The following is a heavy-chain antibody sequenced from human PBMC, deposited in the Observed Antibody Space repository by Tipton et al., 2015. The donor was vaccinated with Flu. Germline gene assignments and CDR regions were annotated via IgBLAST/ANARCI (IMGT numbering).Heavy chain of an antibody. CDR2: IYTSGST. V-gene: IGHV4-4*07. CDR3: ARDRQITMIGRDAFDI. Sequence: TLSLTCTVSGASMSSYYWGWIRQTPGRGLEWIGRIYTSGSTNYNPSLKSRVTMSVDTSKNQFSLKLSSVTAADTAVYYCARDRQITMIGRDAFDIWGQGTMVTVSS. J-gene: IGHJ3*02. D-gene: IGHD3-22*01. CDR1: GASMSSYY.